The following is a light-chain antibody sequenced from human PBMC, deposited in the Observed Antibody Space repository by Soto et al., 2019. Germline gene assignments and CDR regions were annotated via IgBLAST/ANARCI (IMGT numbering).Light chain of an antibody. CDR3: QQYNEYQYS. CDR2: KAT. J-gene: IGKJ2*01. Sequence: DIAMTQSPSTLSASVGDRVTITCRASQSITTWLAWYQQKPGKAPKLLIYKATNVQTGVPSRFSGSGSGTECSLTFSSLQPEDLAIDDCQQYNEYQYSFGQGTVREIK. CDR1: QSITTW. V-gene: IGKV1-5*03.